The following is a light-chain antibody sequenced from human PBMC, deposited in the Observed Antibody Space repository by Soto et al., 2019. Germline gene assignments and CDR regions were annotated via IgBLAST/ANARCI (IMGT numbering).Light chain of an antibody. CDR1: ESVASNY. CDR2: GAS. J-gene: IGKJ1*01. Sequence: EIVLTQSPGTLSLSPGETATLSCRASESVASNYLAWYQQKPGQAPRLLVYGASTRATGVPDRFSGSGSGPDFTLSITRLQPEDCAVYFCQQYGSSPLTFGQGTKVEIK. V-gene: IGKV3-20*01. CDR3: QQYGSSPLT.